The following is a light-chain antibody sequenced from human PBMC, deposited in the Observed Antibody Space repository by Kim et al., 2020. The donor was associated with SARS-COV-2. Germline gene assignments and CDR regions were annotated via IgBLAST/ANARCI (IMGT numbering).Light chain of an antibody. CDR1: QSVSNN. CDR3: QQYNYWPPYT. CDR2: AAS. J-gene: IGKJ2*01. V-gene: IGKV3-15*01. Sequence: VYPGEGSTLTCSASQSVSNNLAWYQQKPGQAPRLLIYAASTRATDIPARFSGSGFGTQFTLTISSLQSEDSAVYYCQQYNYWPPYTFGQGTKLEI.